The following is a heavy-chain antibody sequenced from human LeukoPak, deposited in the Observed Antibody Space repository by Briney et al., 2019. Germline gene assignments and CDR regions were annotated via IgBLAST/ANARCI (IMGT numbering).Heavy chain of an antibody. CDR3: ARASYDFWSGYYYDY. CDR2: TTSSSSYI. Sequence: GGSLRLSCAASGFTFSSYNMNWVRQAPGKGLEWVSSTTSSSSYIYYADSVKGRFTISRDNSKNTLYLQMNSLRAEDTAVYYCARASYDFWSGYYYDYWGQGTLVTVSS. CDR1: GFTFSSYN. J-gene: IGHJ4*02. D-gene: IGHD3-3*01. V-gene: IGHV3-21*01.